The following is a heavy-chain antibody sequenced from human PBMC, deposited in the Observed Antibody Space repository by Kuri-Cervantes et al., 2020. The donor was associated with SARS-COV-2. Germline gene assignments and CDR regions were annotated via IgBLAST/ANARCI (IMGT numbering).Heavy chain of an antibody. CDR3: ARGIAAAGGYYYMDV. J-gene: IGHJ6*03. CDR1: GFTFSSYA. Sequence: GESLKISCAASGFTFSSYAMHWVRQAPGKGLEWVAVISYDGSNKYYADSVKGRFTISRDNAKNSLYLQMNSLRAEDTAVYYCARGIAAAGGYYYMDVWGKGTTVTVSS. V-gene: IGHV3-30*04. D-gene: IGHD6-13*01. CDR2: ISYDGSNK.